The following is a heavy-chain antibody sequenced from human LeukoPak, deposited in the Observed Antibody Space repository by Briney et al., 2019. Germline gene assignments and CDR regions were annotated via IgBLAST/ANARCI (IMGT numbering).Heavy chain of an antibody. Sequence: GGSLRLSCAASGFTFSSYWMHWVRQAPGKGLVWVSRINTDGSSTNYADSVKGRFTISRGNAKNTLYLQMNSLGAEDTAAYYCARGLGGYTSSQAYWGQGTLVTVSS. CDR1: GFTFSSYW. CDR3: ARGLGGYTSSQAY. V-gene: IGHV3-74*01. D-gene: IGHD6-13*01. CDR2: INTDGSST. J-gene: IGHJ4*02.